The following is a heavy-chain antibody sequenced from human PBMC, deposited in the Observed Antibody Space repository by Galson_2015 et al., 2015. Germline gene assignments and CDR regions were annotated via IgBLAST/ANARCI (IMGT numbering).Heavy chain of an antibody. D-gene: IGHD2-21*02. V-gene: IGHV3-30*03. J-gene: IGHJ3*01. Sequence: SLRLSCAASEFTFTNYWMNWVRQAPGKGLEWVAVLPYDGNNKNYADSVKGRFTISRDNSKNTLYLQMNSLRVEDTAVYYCAREEAVYCAGDCYAFDFWGQGTMVTVSS. CDR1: EFTFTNYW. CDR2: LPYDGNNK. CDR3: AREEAVYCAGDCYAFDF.